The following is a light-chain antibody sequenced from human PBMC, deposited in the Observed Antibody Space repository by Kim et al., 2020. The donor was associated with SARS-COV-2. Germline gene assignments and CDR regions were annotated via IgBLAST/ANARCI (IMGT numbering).Light chain of an antibody. Sequence: APEKTAKITCGGNNNGSKSVHWYQQKPGQAPVLVIYYDSDRPSGIPERFSGSNSGNTATLTISRVEAGDEADYYCQVWDSSSDHRVFGGGTQLTVL. CDR2: YDS. CDR3: QVWDSSSDHRV. CDR1: NNGSKS. V-gene: IGLV3-21*04. J-gene: IGLJ3*02.